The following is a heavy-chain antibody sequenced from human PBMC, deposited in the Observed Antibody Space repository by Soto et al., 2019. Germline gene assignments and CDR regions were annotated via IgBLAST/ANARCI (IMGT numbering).Heavy chain of an antibody. V-gene: IGHV4-59*01. CDR3: ARRYGGNFDY. D-gene: IGHD1-26*01. J-gene: IGHJ4*02. CDR2: IYYXAST. Sequence: XXTLSLTCTVSRGSIISYYWSWIRQPPGKGLECIXYIYYXASTTYTPSLXXGVTISVVXSKNQFSMKLPSVNAADKAVYYCARRYGGNFDYWGKGTLVTVYS. CDR1: RGSIISYY.